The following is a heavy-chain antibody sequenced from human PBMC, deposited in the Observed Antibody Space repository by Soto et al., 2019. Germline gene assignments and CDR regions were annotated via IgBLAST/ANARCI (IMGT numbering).Heavy chain of an antibody. J-gene: IGHJ4*02. CDR2: ISSSGSTI. Sequence: GSLRISCAASGFTFSTYEMNWVRQAPGKGLEWVSYISSSGSTIYYADSVKGRFTISRDNGKNSLYLQMNSLRAEDTAVYYCARESHYGSGTYFYWGQGTLVTVSS. D-gene: IGHD3-10*01. CDR3: ARESHYGSGTYFY. CDR1: GFTFSTYE. V-gene: IGHV3-48*03.